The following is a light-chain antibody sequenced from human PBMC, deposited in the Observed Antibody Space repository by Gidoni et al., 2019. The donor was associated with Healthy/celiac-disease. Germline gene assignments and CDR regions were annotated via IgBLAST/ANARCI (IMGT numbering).Light chain of an antibody. Sequence: EIVLTQSPGTLSLSPGERATLSCRASQSVSSSYLAWYQQKPGQAPRLLIYGASSRATGIPDRFSGSGSGTDFTLTISRLEPEDFAVYYCQQYGSSPVTFXXXTKVEIK. V-gene: IGKV3-20*01. CDR1: QSVSSSY. J-gene: IGKJ1*01. CDR3: QQYGSSPVT. CDR2: GAS.